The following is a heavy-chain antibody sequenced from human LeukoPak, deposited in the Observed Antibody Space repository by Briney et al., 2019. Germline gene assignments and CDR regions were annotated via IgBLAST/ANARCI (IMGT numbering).Heavy chain of an antibody. CDR1: GYIFTSHW. D-gene: IGHD2-15*01. CDR3: ARRYCGGGTCYNFDH. J-gene: IGHJ4*02. V-gene: IGHV5-51*01. Sequence: GESLKTSFKGSGYIFTSHWIGWVRQMPGKGLEWMGIINPSDFDTRYSPSFQGQVSISVDKSTNTAYLQWSSLGASDTAIYYCARRYCGGGTCYNFDHWGQGTLVTVSS. CDR2: INPSDFDT.